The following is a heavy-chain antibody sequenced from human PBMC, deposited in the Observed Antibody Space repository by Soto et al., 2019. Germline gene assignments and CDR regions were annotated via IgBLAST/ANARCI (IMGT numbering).Heavy chain of an antibody. V-gene: IGHV4-34*01. CDR3: ARGYFTLFGVVIGRSSNWFDP. CDR1: GGSFSGYY. Sequence: SETLSLTCAVYGGSFSGYYWSWIRQPPGKGLEWIGEINHSGSTNYNPSLKSRVTISVDTSKNQFSLKLSSVTAADTAVYYCARGYFTLFGVVIGRSSNWFDPWGQGTLVTVSS. J-gene: IGHJ5*02. D-gene: IGHD3-3*01. CDR2: INHSGST.